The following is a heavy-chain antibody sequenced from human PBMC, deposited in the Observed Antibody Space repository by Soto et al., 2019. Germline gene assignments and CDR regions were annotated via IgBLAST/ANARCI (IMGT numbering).Heavy chain of an antibody. J-gene: IGHJ5*02. Sequence: QINLIESGPTLVKPTQTLTLTCTFSGFSLSTSGAAVGWVRQPPGRALEWLALIYWDGDKRYNASLGNRLTITKDTSMNQVVLTLTNVDPADTATYYCAPRATMTIFGLIIDNGIWFDPRGQGTRVIVSS. CDR2: IYWDGDK. D-gene: IGHD3-3*01. CDR3: APRATMTIFGLIIDNGIWFDP. CDR1: GFSLSTSGAA. V-gene: IGHV2-5*02.